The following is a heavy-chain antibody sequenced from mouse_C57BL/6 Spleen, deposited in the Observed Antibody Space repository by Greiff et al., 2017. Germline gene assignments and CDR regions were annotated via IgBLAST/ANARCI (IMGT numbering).Heavy chain of an antibody. CDR1: GYTFTSYW. V-gene: IGHV1-55*01. Sequence: QVQLQQPGAELVKPGASVKMSCKASGYTFTSYWITWVKQRPGQGLEWIGDIYPGSGSTNYNEKFKSKATLTVDTSSSTAYKQRSSLTSEDSAVYYCARSANYYGSSYWYFDVWGTGTTVTVSS. CDR3: ARSANYYGSSYWYFDV. D-gene: IGHD1-1*01. CDR2: IYPGSGST. J-gene: IGHJ1*03.